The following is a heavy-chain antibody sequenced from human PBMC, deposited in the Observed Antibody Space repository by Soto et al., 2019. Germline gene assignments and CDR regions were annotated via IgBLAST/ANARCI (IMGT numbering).Heavy chain of an antibody. CDR2: ISYDGSNK. D-gene: IGHD6-13*01. CDR1: GFTFSSYA. CDR3: ARDSLGYSRDRYYGMDV. Sequence: GGSLRLSCAASGFTFSSYAMHWVRQAPGKGLEWVAVISYDGSNKYYADSVKGRFTISRDNSKNTLYLQMNSLRAEDTAVYYCARDSLGYSRDRYYGMDVWGQGTTVTVSS. V-gene: IGHV3-30-3*01. J-gene: IGHJ6*02.